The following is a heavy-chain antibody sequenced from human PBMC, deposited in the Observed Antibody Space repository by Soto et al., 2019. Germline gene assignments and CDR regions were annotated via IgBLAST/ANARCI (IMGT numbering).Heavy chain of an antibody. V-gene: IGHV1-46*03. Sequence: QVQLVQSGAEVKKPGASVKVSCKASGYTFTSYYMHWVRQAPGQGLEWMGIINPSGGSTSYAQKFQGRVTMTRDTSTSTVYMELSSLRSEYTAVYYCARENYDFWSGLDWGQGTLVTVSS. J-gene: IGHJ4*02. D-gene: IGHD3-3*01. CDR3: ARENYDFWSGLD. CDR1: GYTFTSYY. CDR2: INPSGGST.